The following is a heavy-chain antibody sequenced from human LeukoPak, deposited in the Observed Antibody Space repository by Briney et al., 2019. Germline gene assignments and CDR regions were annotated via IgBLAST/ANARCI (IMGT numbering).Heavy chain of an antibody. D-gene: IGHD3-22*01. CDR1: GGTFSNYA. CDR2: IIPIFGTA. J-gene: IGHJ4*02. V-gene: IGHV1-69*13. Sequence: GASVKVSCKASGGTFSNYAISWVRQAPGHGLEWMGGIIPIFGTANYAQKFQGRVTITADESTNTAYMELSSLRSEDTAVYYCARAEYDSSGYYYGAFDYWGQGTLVTVSS. CDR3: ARAEYDSSGYYYGAFDY.